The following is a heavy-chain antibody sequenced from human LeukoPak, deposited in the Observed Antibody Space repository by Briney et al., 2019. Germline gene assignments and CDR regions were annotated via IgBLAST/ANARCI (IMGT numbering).Heavy chain of an antibody. D-gene: IGHD3-16*02. CDR3: AGYVWGSYRELTSFDY. Sequence: GGSLRLSCAASGFTFSTYAMNWVRQAPGKGLEWVSGACGSGDNTYYADSVKGRFTISRDNSKNTLYLQMNSLRAEDTAVYYCAGYVWGSYRELTSFDYWGQGTLVTVSS. CDR2: ACGSGDNT. V-gene: IGHV3-23*01. J-gene: IGHJ4*02. CDR1: GFTFSTYA.